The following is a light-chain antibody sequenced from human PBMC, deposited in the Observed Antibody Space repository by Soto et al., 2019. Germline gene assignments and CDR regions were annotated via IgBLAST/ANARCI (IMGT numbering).Light chain of an antibody. J-gene: IGKJ1*01. V-gene: IGKV1-5*01. CDR3: QHYSTLWS. CDR1: QSISSG. Sequence: DIQMTQSPSTLSSSVGDRVTITCRASQSISSGLAWYQKKPGKAPSLLIYDASTLESGVPSRFSGSGSGTDFPLTISSLQPEDVATYCHQHYSTLWSFGQGTKVEIK. CDR2: DAS.